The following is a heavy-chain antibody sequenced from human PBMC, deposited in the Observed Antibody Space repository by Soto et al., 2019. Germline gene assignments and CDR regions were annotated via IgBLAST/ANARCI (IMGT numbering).Heavy chain of an antibody. V-gene: IGHV3-48*01. CDR1: GFTFSSYS. Sequence: PGGSLRLSCAASGFTFSSYSMNWVRQAPGKGLEWVSYISSSSSTIYYADSVKGRFTISRDNAKNSLYLQMNSLRAEDTAVYYCARDSVGYCSGGSCPYFDYWGQGTLVTVSS. CDR2: ISSSSSTI. D-gene: IGHD2-15*01. J-gene: IGHJ4*02. CDR3: ARDSVGYCSGGSCPYFDY.